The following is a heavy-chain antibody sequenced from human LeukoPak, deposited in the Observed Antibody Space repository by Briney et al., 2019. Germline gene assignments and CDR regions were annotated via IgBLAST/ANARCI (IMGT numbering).Heavy chain of an antibody. J-gene: IGHJ1*01. V-gene: IGHV3-23*01. Sequence: GGTLRLSCAASGFTFSSYGMSWVRQAPGKGLEWVSAISGSGGSSYYADSVKGRFTISRDNSKNTLYLQMNSLRAEDTAVYYCAEMGLDYCSSTSCYPEYFQHWGQGTLVTVSS. D-gene: IGHD2-2*01. CDR1: GFTFSSYG. CDR3: AEMGLDYCSSTSCYPEYFQH. CDR2: ISGSGGSS.